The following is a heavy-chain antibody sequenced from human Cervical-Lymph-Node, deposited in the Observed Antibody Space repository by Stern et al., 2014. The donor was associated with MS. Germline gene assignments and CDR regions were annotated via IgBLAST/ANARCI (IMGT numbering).Heavy chain of an antibody. J-gene: IGHJ4*02. D-gene: IGHD4-17*01. CDR3: ARDMSTVTTPYFDY. CDR1: GFTFTSCY. Sequence: EQLVESGAEVRRPGASVKVACKASGFTFTSCYMHWVRQAPGQGLEWMGWINANSGGTNSAQKFQGRVTMTRDTSISTVYMDLTGLTSDDTAIYYCARDMSTVTTPYFDYWGQGTLVTVPS. V-gene: IGHV1-2*02. CDR2: INANSGGT.